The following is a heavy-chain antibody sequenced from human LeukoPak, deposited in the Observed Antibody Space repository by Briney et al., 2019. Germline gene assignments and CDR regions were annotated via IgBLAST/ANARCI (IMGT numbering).Heavy chain of an antibody. Sequence: SETLSLTCTVSGGSISSYYWSWIRQPPGKGLEWIGYIYYSGSTNYNPSLKSRVTISVDTSKNQFSLKLTSVTAADTAVYYCARHAGSLGSGWYYFDCWGQGTLVTVSS. CDR2: IYYSGST. CDR3: ARHAGSLGSGWYYFDC. J-gene: IGHJ4*02. CDR1: GGSISSYY. V-gene: IGHV4-59*08. D-gene: IGHD6-19*01.